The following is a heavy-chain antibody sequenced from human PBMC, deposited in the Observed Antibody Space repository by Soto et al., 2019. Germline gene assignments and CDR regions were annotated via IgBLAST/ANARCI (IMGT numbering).Heavy chain of an antibody. CDR2: IFASGTS. CDR3: ARDFDSSSWFRLDL. D-gene: IGHD6-13*01. CDR1: GGSMETYF. J-gene: IGHJ5*02. V-gene: IGHV4-4*07. Sequence: PXESRSLSCPVSGGSMETYFLSWIRQPPGKGLEWIGLIFASGTSNSSPSPKGPVIMALETTKNQLSLSVRSVTAAETPVYYCARDFDSSSWFRLDLWGQGTLVTVSS.